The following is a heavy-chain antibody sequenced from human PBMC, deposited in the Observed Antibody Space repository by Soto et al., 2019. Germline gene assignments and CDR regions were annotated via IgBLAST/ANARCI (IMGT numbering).Heavy chain of an antibody. CDR3: ARDPLDYYDSSGHSIEAA. CDR1: GGTFTGYA. J-gene: IGHJ4*02. V-gene: IGHV1-69*13. D-gene: IGHD3-22*01. CDR2: IIPIFGTA. Sequence: SSVKVSCKASGGTFTGYAISWVRQAPGQGLEWMGGIIPIFGTANYAQKFQGRVTITADESTSTAYMELSSLRSEDTAVYDCARDPLDYYDSSGHSIEAARGQGAL.